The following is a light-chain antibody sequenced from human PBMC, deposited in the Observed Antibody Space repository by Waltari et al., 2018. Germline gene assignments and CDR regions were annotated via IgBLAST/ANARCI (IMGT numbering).Light chain of an antibody. Sequence: SYVLTQPPSVSVAPGQTASMTCGGDSIGSKSVHWYQQKPGQAPVLVIYHDNERPSGSPERISGSNSGNTATLTITRVEAGDEADFYCQVWHGISDQHYWVFGCGTKLTVL. V-gene: IGLV3-21*04. CDR3: QVWHGISDQHYWV. CDR2: HDN. CDR1: SIGSKS. J-gene: IGLJ3*02.